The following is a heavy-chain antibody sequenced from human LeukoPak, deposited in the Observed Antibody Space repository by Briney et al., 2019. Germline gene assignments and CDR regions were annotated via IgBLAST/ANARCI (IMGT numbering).Heavy chain of an antibody. J-gene: IGHJ4*02. D-gene: IGHD2-2*01. V-gene: IGHV3-23*01. CDR2: ISGSGGST. Sequence: GSLRLPCAASGFTFSSYAMSWVRQAPGKGLEWVSAISGSGGSTYYADSVKGRFTISRDNSKNTLYLQMNSLRAEDTAVYYCAKVLPYAGGFDYWGQGTLVTVSS. CDR1: GFTFSSYA. CDR3: AKVLPYAGGFDY.